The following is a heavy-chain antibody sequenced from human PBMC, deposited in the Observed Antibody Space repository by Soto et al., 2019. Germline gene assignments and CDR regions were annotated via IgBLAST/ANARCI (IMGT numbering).Heavy chain of an antibody. D-gene: IGHD3-10*01. CDR3: ARIWVGYRRYYFDY. V-gene: IGHV4-30-4*01. CDR2: IYHSGNT. CDR1: GASISSGDYY. J-gene: IGHJ4*02. Sequence: QLQLQESGPGLVKPSQTLSLTCTVSGASISSGDYYWSWLRQPPGKGLEWIGYIYHSGNTYYTPSLKRRFTTSVDTPKNQFALKLTSVTAGDTAVYYCARIWVGYRRYYFDYCGQGTLVTVSA.